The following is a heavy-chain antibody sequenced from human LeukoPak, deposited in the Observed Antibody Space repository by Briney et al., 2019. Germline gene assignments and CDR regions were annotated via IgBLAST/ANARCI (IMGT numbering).Heavy chain of an antibody. CDR3: ARVRGVGSDSFDY. D-gene: IGHD3-10*01. CDR2: ISISGTTI. Sequence: PGGSLRLSCAASGFSFSGYFMAWIRQAPGKGLEWLSYISISGTTIYYADSVKGRFTVSRDNAKNSLYLQMNSLRADDTAVYYCARVRGVGSDSFDYWGQGTLVTVSS. J-gene: IGHJ4*02. CDR1: GFSFSGYF. V-gene: IGHV3-11*01.